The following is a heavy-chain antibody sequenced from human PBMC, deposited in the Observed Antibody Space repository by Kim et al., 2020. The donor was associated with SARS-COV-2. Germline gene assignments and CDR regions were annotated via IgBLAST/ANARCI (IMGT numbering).Heavy chain of an antibody. CDR2: ISSSSSYI. J-gene: IGHJ5*02. V-gene: IGHV3-21*01. D-gene: IGHD6-6*01. CDR3: ARESSSSSRGWFDP. CDR1: GFTFSSYS. Sequence: GGSLRLSCVASGFTFSSYSMNWVRQAPGKGLEWVSSISSSSSYIYYADSVKGRFTISRDNAKNSLYLQMNSLRAEDTAVYYCARESSSSSRGWFDPWGQGTLVTVSS.